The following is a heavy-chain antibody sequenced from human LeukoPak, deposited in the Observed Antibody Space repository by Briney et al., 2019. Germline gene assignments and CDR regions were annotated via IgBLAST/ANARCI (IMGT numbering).Heavy chain of an antibody. J-gene: IGHJ5*02. CDR1: GGSISGYY. V-gene: IGHV4-4*07. Sequence: SETLSLTCTVSGGSISGYYWSWIRQPAGKGLEWIGRMSTSGNSNYIPSLVSRVTMSVDTSKNQFSLNLSSVTAADTAVYYCTRQSGSMRWFDPWGQGTLVTVSS. D-gene: IGHD6-25*01. CDR2: MSTSGNS. CDR3: TRQSGSMRWFDP.